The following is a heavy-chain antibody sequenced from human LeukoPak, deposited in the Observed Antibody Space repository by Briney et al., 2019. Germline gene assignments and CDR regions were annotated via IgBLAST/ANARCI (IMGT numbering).Heavy chain of an antibody. CDR1: GGSISSSNW. CDR2: IYHSGST. D-gene: IGHD3-10*01. Sequence: SGTLSLTCAVSGGSISSSNWWSWVRQPPGKGLEWIGEIYHSGSTNYNPSLKSRVTISVDTSKNQFSLKLGSVTAADTAVYYCARYYGSGTHFDYWGQGTLVTVSS. J-gene: IGHJ4*02. V-gene: IGHV4-4*02. CDR3: ARYYGSGTHFDY.